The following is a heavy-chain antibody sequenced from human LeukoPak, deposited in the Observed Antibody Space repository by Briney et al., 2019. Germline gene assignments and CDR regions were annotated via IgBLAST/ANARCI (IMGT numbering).Heavy chain of an antibody. CDR1: GGSISSGGYS. CDR3: ARSSMVRGVIRAYYGMDV. D-gene: IGHD3-10*01. CDR2: IYHSGST. J-gene: IGHJ6*02. V-gene: IGHV4-30-2*01. Sequence: SQTLSLICGVSGGSISSGGYSWSWIRQPPGKGLEWIGYIYHSGSTYYNPSLKSRVTISVDRSKNQFSLKLSSVTAADTAVYYCARSSMVRGVIRAYYGMDVWGQGTTVTVSS.